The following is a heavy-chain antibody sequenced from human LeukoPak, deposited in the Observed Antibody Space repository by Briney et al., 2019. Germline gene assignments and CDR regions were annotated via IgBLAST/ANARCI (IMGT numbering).Heavy chain of an antibody. V-gene: IGHV1-2*02. Sequence: ASVKVSCKASGYTFTGYYMHWVRQAPGQGLEWMGWINPNSGGTNYAQKFQGRVTMTRDTSNSTAYMELSRLRSDDTAVYYCARLVMTTVTTVWGQAFDIWGQGTMVTVSS. J-gene: IGHJ3*02. CDR1: GYTFTGYY. CDR2: INPNSGGT. CDR3: ARLVMTTVTTVWGQAFDI. D-gene: IGHD4-17*01.